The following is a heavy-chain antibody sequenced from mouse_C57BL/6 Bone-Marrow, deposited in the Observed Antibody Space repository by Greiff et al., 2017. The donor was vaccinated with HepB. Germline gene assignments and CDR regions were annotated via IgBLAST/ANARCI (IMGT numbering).Heavy chain of an antibody. D-gene: IGHD1-1*01. J-gene: IGHJ2*01. Sequence: VQLKQSGPELVKPGASVKISCKASGYTFTDYYMNWVKQSHGKSLEWIGDINPNNGGTSYNQKFKGKATLTVDKSSSTAYMELRSLTSEDSAVYYCARTTVVAPHYWGQGTTLTVSS. CDR3: ARTTVVAPHY. CDR2: INPNNGGT. V-gene: IGHV1-26*01. CDR1: GYTFTDYY.